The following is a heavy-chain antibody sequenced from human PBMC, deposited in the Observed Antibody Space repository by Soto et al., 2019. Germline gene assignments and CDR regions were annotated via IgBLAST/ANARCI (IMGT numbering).Heavy chain of an antibody. V-gene: IGHV4-59*01. D-gene: IGHD6-6*01. CDR3: ARERRIAARPDYYFGMDV. CDR1: GGSISNYY. J-gene: IGHJ6*02. Sequence: PSETLSLTCTVSGGSISNYYWSWIRQPPGKGLEWIGNIYYSGSNNYNPSLKSRVTISVDTSKNQFSLKLSSVTAADTALYYCARERRIAARPDYYFGMDVWGQGAMVTVS. CDR2: IYYSGSN.